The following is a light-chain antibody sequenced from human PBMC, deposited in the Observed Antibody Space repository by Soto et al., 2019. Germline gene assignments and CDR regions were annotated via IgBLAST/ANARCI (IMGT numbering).Light chain of an antibody. V-gene: IGLV1-44*01. CDR2: RNN. CDR3: AAWDGSLRGYV. J-gene: IGLJ1*01. Sequence: QSVLTQPPSTSGTPGQRVTISCSGSSSNIGSNTVNWYQQLPGTAPKLLIYRNNQRPSGVPDRFSGSKSGTSASLAISGLKSEDGADYYCAAWDGSLRGYVFATGTKLTVL. CDR1: SSNIGSNT.